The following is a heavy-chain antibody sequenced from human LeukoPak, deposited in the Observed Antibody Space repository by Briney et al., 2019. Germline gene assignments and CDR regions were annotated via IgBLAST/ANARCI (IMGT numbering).Heavy chain of an antibody. V-gene: IGHV4-34*01. CDR2: INHSGST. CDR3: ARGLHFDY. CDR1: GGSFSGYY. J-gene: IGHJ4*02. Sequence: PSETLSLTCAVYGGSFSGYYWSWIRQPPGKGLEWIGEINHSGSTNYNLPLKSRVTISVDTSKNQFSLELSSVTAADTAVYYCARGLHFDYWGQGTLVTVSS.